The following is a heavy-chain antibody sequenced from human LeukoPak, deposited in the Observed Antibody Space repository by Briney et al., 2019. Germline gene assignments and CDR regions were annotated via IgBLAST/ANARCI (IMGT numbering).Heavy chain of an antibody. J-gene: IGHJ4*02. CDR1: GFTFSRYS. CDR3: AKIRSPMVRGVIHY. D-gene: IGHD3-10*01. Sequence: GGSLRLSCAASGFTFSRYSMNWVRQAPGKGLEWVSSISSSSSCIYYADSVKGRFTISRDNSKNTLYLQMNSLRAEDTAVYYCAKIRSPMVRGVIHYWGQGTLVTVSS. CDR2: ISSSSSCI. V-gene: IGHV3-21*04.